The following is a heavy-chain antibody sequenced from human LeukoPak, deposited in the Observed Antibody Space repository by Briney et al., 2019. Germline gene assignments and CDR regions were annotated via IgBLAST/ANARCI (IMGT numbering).Heavy chain of an antibody. J-gene: IGHJ3*02. CDR3: AKDRKYSSGPDDAFDI. D-gene: IGHD6-19*01. V-gene: IGHV3-30-3*01. CDR2: ISYDGSNK. CDR1: GFTFSSYA. Sequence: GRSLRLSCAASGFTFSSYAMHWVRQAPGKGLEWVAVISYDGSNKYYADSVKGRFTISRDNSKNTLYLQMNSLRAEDTAVYYCAKDRKYSSGPDDAFDIWGQGTMVTVSS.